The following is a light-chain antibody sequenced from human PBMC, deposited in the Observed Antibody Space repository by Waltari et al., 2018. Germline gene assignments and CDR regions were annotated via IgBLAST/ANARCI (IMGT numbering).Light chain of an antibody. CDR2: DVS. J-gene: IGLJ1*01. CDR3: SSYTRGRTYV. V-gene: IGLV2-14*03. Sequence: QSALTQPASVSGSPGQSIAIPCSGSSPDIGAHDLVSWYQQHPGIAPKLIIFDVSSRPSGISYRFSGSKFGNTASLTIFGLQAEDEADYYCSSYTRGRTYVFGSGTKVTVL. CDR1: SPDIGAHDL.